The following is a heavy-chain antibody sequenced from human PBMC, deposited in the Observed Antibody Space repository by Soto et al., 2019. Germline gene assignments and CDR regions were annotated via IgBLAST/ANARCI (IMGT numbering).Heavy chain of an antibody. Sequence: PRLSCEAYGFTFSSYWMGWVRQAPGKGLEWVANINRDGSERYYVDSVKGRFTISRDNAKNSVYLQMNSLRAEDSAVYYCARDPIRGDGYVFDSCAQRAMVTVSS. CDR2: INRDGSER. CDR3: ARDPIRGDGYVFDS. CDR1: GFTFSSYW. V-gene: IGHV3-7*01. J-gene: IGHJ5*01. D-gene: IGHD5-12*01.